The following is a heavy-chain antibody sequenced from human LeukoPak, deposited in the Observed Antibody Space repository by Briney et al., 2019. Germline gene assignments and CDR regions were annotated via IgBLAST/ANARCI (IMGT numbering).Heavy chain of an antibody. D-gene: IGHD3-9*01. Sequence: ASETLSVTCTVSGGSVSSTEFYWGWIRQPPGKGLQWIGNIYYTGSTYYNPSLNSRVTMSVDTSQNQFSLKMTSVTAADTAVYYCARLSKGRYFDYIFDYWGQGTLVTVSS. CDR1: GGSVSSTEFY. J-gene: IGHJ4*02. CDR2: IYYTGST. V-gene: IGHV4-39*01. CDR3: ARLSKGRYFDYIFDY.